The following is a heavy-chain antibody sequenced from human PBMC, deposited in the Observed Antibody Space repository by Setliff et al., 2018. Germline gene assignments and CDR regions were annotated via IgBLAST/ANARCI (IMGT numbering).Heavy chain of an antibody. Sequence: GGSLRLSCAASGFTFSSYAMSWVRRAPGKGLEWVSAISGSGVSTYYADSVKGRFTISRDNSKNTLYLQMNSLRAEDTAVYYCAKVNNRFWSGYYPYYYGMDVWGQGTTVTVS. V-gene: IGHV3-23*01. CDR3: AKVNNRFWSGYYPYYYGMDV. CDR2: ISGSGVST. D-gene: IGHD3-3*01. J-gene: IGHJ6*02. CDR1: GFTFSSYA.